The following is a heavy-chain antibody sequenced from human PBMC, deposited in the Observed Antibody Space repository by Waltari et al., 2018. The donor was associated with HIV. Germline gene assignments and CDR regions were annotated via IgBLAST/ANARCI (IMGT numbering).Heavy chain of an antibody. CDR2: ITYEGSNK. D-gene: IGHD1-1*01. V-gene: IGHV3-30*02. CDR3: AKAGYTPTYFHY. CDR1: GFTFSSYG. Sequence: QVQLVESGGDVVKPGGSLRLSCAVSGFTFSSYGMHWVRQAPVKGLDCMSCITYEGSNKYYADSVKGRFTIARDSSKNTLYLQMNGLRSEDTAVYYGAKAGYTPTYFHYWAQGTLVTPSS. J-gene: IGHJ4*02.